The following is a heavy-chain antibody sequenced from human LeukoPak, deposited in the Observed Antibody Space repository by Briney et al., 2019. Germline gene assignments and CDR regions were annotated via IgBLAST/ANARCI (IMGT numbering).Heavy chain of an antibody. J-gene: IGHJ3*02. CDR2: VYTSGST. D-gene: IGHD3-16*01. CDR3: ARRNVMTKSSGDVFDI. V-gene: IGHV4-4*09. Sequence: SETLSLTCTVSGGSISSYYWSWIRQPPGKGLEWIGYVYTSGSTNYNPSLKSRVTISVDTSKNQFSLKLSSVTAADTAVYYCARRNVMTKSSGDVFDIWGQGTMVTVSS. CDR1: GGSISSYY.